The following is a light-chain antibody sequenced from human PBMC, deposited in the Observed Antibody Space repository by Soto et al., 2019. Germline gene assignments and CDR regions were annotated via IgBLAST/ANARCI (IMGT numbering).Light chain of an antibody. CDR3: HQYSSAPYT. Sequence: EIVLTQSPGTLSLSPGETATLSCRASQTIGNIFLFWYQQKPGQAPRLLIYGASSRATGIPDRFSGSGSGTDFSHTINRLEPEDFAVYYWHQYSSAPYTFGQGTNLEIK. CDR2: GAS. J-gene: IGKJ2*01. CDR1: QTIGNIF. V-gene: IGKV3-20*01.